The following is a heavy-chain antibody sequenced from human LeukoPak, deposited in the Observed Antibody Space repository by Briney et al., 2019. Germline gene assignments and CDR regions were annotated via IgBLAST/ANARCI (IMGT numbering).Heavy chain of an antibody. CDR1: GYSFTSYW. CDR3: ARPGSSWAYYFDY. D-gene: IGHD6-13*01. Sequence: GESLKISCKGSGYSFTSYWIGWVRQMPGKGLEWMGIIYPGDSDTRYSPSFQGQATISADKSISTAYLQWSSLKASDTAMYYCARPGSSWAYYFDYWGQGTLVTVSS. J-gene: IGHJ4*02. V-gene: IGHV5-51*01. CDR2: IYPGDSDT.